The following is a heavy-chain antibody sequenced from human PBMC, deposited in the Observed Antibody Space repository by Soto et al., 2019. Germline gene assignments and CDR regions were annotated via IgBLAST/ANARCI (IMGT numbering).Heavy chain of an antibody. CDR2: IWYDGSNK. J-gene: IGHJ3*02. D-gene: IGHD2-15*01. V-gene: IGHV3-33*01. CDR3: AREGADIVEVVADSASAFDI. Sequence: GGSLRLSCAASGFTFSSYGMHWVRQAPGKGLEWVAVIWYDGSNKYYADSVKGRFTISRDNSKNTLYLQMNSLRAEDTAVYYCAREGADIVEVVADSASAFDIWGQGTMVTVSS. CDR1: GFTFSSYG.